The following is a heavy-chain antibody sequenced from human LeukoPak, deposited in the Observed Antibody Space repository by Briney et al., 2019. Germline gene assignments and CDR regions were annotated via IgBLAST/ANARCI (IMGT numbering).Heavy chain of an antibody. CDR3: AKEGQRGSYGVYDDYH. CDR2: ISNDETNK. Sequence: PGGSLRLSCAASGFIFSSYGMHWVRQAPAKGLEWVAVISNDETNKYYTDSVKGRFTISRDNSKNMVYLQMNSLRVEDTAIYYCAKEGQRGSYGVYDDYHWGQGTLVTVSS. CDR1: GFIFSSYG. D-gene: IGHD5/OR15-5a*01. V-gene: IGHV3-30*18. J-gene: IGHJ5*02.